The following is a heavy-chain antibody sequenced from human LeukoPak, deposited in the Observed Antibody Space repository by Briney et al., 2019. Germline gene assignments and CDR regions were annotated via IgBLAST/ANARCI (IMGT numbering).Heavy chain of an antibody. J-gene: IGHJ3*02. Sequence: GSLRPSCAASGFTFSSYAMHWVRQAPGKGLEWVAVISYDGSNKYYADSVKGRFTISRDNSKNTLYLQMNSLRAEDTAVYYCARDNSGYDWDDAFDIWGQGTMVTVSS. D-gene: IGHD5-12*01. V-gene: IGHV3-30-3*01. CDR1: GFTFSSYA. CDR3: ARDNSGYDWDDAFDI. CDR2: ISYDGSNK.